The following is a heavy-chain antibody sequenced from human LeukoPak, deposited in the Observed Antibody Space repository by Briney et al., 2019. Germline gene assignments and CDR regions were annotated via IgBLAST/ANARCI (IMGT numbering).Heavy chain of an antibody. D-gene: IGHD5-12*01. V-gene: IGHV4-59*01. J-gene: IGHJ4*02. Sequence: SETLSLTCTVSGGSISNYYWSWIRQPPGEGLDFIGYISYSGSTNYNPSLKSRVTISVDTSKNQFSLKLNSVTAADTAVYYCARELRYDYFDSWGQGILVTVSS. CDR3: ARELRYDYFDS. CDR2: ISYSGST. CDR1: GGSISNYY.